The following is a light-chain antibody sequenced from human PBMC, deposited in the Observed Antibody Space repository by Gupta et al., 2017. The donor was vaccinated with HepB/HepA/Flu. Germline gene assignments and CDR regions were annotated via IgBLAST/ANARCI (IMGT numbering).Light chain of an antibody. CDR3: QQVVSTLVS. Sequence: DIVMTQSPDSLAVSLGERATINCKSSQSLLVRSNNKNYLAWYQQKPGQPPKLLIYWASNRESGVPDRFSGSGSGTDFCLTISSLQAEDVAVYYCQQVVSTLVSFGGGTKVEIK. J-gene: IGKJ4*01. V-gene: IGKV4-1*01. CDR1: QSLLVRSNNKNY. CDR2: WAS.